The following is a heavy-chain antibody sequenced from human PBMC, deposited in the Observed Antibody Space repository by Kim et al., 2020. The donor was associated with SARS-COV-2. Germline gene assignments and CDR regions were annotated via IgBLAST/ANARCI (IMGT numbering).Heavy chain of an antibody. J-gene: IGHJ6*03. Sequence: AHSVKGRFTISRDNSKNTLYLQMNSLRAEDTAVYYCAKEARDRGLFYMDVWGKGTTVTVSS. CDR3: AKEARDRGLFYMDV. V-gene: IGHV3-23*01.